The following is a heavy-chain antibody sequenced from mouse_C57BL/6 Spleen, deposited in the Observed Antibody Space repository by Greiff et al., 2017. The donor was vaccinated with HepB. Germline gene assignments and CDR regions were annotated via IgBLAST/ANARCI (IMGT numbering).Heavy chain of an antibody. CDR3: ARLGGYGPSYWYFDV. Sequence: QVQLQQSGAELVKPGASVKISCKASGYAFSSYWMNWVKQRPGKGLEWIGQIYPGDGDTNYNGKFKGKATLTADKSSSTAYMQLSSLTSEDSAVYFCARLGGYGPSYWYFDVWGTGTTVTVSS. CDR2: IYPGDGDT. J-gene: IGHJ1*03. D-gene: IGHD1-1*02. V-gene: IGHV1-80*01. CDR1: GYAFSSYW.